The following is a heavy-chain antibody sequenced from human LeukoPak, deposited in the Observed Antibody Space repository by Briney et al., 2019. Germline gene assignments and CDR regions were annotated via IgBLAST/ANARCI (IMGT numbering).Heavy chain of an antibody. D-gene: IGHD5-18*01. Sequence: GGSLRLSCAASGFTFSNYAMSWVRQAPGKGLGWVSGINGNGGSTYYAGSVKGRFTISRDNSKNTLYLQMNSLRAEDTAVYYCARRTDTDNDYWGQGTLVTVSS. V-gene: IGHV3-23*01. CDR2: INGNGGST. CDR1: GFTFSNYA. J-gene: IGHJ4*02. CDR3: ARRTDTDNDY.